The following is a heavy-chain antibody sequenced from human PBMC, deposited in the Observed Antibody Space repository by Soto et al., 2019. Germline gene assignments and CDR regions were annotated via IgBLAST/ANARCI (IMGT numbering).Heavy chain of an antibody. J-gene: IGHJ4*02. Sequence: NPSETLSLTCTVSGGSISSGDYYWSWIRQPPGKGLEWIGYIYYSGSTYYNPSLKSRVTISVDTSKNQFSLKLSSVTAADTAVYYCARVRSSGYYPPTFDYWGQGTLVTVSS. V-gene: IGHV4-30-4*01. D-gene: IGHD3-22*01. CDR1: GGSISSGDYY. CDR2: IYYSGST. CDR3: ARVRSSGYYPPTFDY.